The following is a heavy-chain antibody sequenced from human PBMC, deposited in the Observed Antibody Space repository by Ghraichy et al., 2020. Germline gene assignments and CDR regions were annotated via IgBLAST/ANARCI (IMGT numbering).Heavy chain of an antibody. CDR3: DRGGGSADMDV. J-gene: IGHJ6*03. D-gene: IGHD3-10*01. Sequence: LSLTCTVSGGSISSGDYFWSWIRQPPGKGLEWIGYISHSGSTYYNPSLKSRVTIPVDTSKKQFSLRLSSVTAADTAVYYCDRGGGSADMDVWGKGTTVTVSS. V-gene: IGHV4-30-4*01. CDR1: GGSISSGDYF. CDR2: ISHSGST.